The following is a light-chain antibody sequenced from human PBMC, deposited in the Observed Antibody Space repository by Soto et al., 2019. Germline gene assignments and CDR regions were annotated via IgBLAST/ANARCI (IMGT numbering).Light chain of an antibody. V-gene: IGLV1-40*01. CDR3: PSDYSTLSARYV. J-gene: IGLJ1*01. Sequence: QSALPQPPSVSGDPGQRVTISCTGTRSNIVAGYEVHWSQQRPGTAPKLIILGNINRPSGVHDRFSGSKSGTSASLAITGLQADDESDYSCPSDYSTLSARYVFGTGSKVAVL. CDR2: GNI. CDR1: RSNIVAGYE.